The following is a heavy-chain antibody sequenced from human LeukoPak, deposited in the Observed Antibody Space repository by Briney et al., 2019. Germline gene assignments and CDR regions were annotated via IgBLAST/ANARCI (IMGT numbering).Heavy chain of an antibody. CDR2: IYYTGST. CDR1: GDSTSNSHYY. Sequence: SETLSLTCTVSGDSTSNSHYYWAWIRQPPGKGLEWIGNIYYTGSTNYNASVKSRVTISVDSSKNQFSLRLSSVTAADTAVYYCAGTYYYDSGNDQRHHNYFDPWGQGTLVTVSS. CDR3: AGTYYYDSGNDQRHHNYFDP. D-gene: IGHD3-22*01. J-gene: IGHJ5*02. V-gene: IGHV4-39*01.